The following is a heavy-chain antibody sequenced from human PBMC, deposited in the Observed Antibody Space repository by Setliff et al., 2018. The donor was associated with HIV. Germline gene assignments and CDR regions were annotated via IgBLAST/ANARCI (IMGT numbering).Heavy chain of an antibody. V-gene: IGHV1-2*06. J-gene: IGHJ5*02. Sequence: ASVKVSCKASGYTFTGYYMHWVRQAPGQGLEWMGRINPNSGGTNYAQKFQGRVTITADESTSTAYMELSSLRSEDTAVYYCARDRVAQCWFDPWGQGTLVTVSS. CDR1: GYTFTGYY. CDR3: ARDRVAQCWFDP. D-gene: IGHD3-10*01. CDR2: INPNSGGT.